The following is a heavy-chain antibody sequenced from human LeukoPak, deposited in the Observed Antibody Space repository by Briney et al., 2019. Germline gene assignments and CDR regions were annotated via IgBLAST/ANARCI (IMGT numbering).Heavy chain of an antibody. CDR1: GFTFSDYF. V-gene: IGHV3-11*01. D-gene: IGHD1-26*01. CDR2: ISGTGDIT. CDR3: ARPGLSGHYIDY. Sequence: GGSLRLSCAASGFTFSDYFMTWTRQAPGQGLEWISYISGTGDITYYADSVKGRFAISRDNAKKSLYLQMKSPRVEDTAVYYCARPGLSGHYIDYWGQGTLLTVSS. J-gene: IGHJ4*02.